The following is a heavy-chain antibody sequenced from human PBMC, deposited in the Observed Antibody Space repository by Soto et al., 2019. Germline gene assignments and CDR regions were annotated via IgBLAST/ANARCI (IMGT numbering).Heavy chain of an antibody. D-gene: IGHD6-19*01. J-gene: IGHJ4*02. CDR3: ANGAEVAGKGFVTDY. Sequence: SLSLSCAAHGFTFDDYAMHWVGQAPGKGLEWVSGISWNSGSIGYADSVKGRFTISRDNAKNSLYLQMNSLRAEDTALYYCANGAEVAGKGFVTDYWCQGILDTVSS. V-gene: IGHV3-9*01. CDR1: GFTFDDYA. CDR2: ISWNSGSI.